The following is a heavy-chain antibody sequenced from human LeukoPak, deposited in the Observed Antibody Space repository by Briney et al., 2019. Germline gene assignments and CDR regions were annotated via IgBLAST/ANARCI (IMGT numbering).Heavy chain of an antibody. CDR3: ARDRWPVTRIQYYYYMDV. Sequence: ASVKVSCKASGGTVSRYAISWVRQAPGQGLEWMGGTIPLFGTANYAQKFQGRVTITADESTGTVYMELSSLRSEDTAVYYCARDRWPVTRIQYYYYMDVWGKGTTVTVSS. CDR1: GGTVSRYA. V-gene: IGHV1-69*13. J-gene: IGHJ6*03. D-gene: IGHD4-17*01. CDR2: TIPLFGTA.